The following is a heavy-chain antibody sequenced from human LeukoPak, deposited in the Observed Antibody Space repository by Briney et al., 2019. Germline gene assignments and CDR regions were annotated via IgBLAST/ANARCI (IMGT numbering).Heavy chain of an antibody. V-gene: IGHV3-53*01. CDR1: GFNVSNNY. CDR2: IFSSGPT. Sequence: GGSVRLACAASGFNVSNNYMNWVRQAPGKGLEWVSVIFSSGPTYYADSVKGRFTVSRDTSKNALYLQMNSLRAEDTAVYYCAISGLGFGEFRGLDYWGQGTLVTVSS. CDR3: AISGLGFGEFRGLDY. D-gene: IGHD3-10*01. J-gene: IGHJ4*02.